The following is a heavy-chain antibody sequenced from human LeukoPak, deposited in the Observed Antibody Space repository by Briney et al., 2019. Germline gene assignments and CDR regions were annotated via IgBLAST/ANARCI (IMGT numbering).Heavy chain of an antibody. CDR1: GGSFSGCD. D-gene: IGHD2-2*01. CDR3: ARVSGALVV. CDR2: INHSGST. V-gene: IGHV4-34*01. J-gene: IGHJ4*02. Sequence: SETLSLTCAVYGGSFSGCDWSWIRRPPGKGPESIGQINHSGSTNYNTSLKSRVTISVDTSKNQFSLKLTSVTAADTAVYYCARVSGALVVCGQGTLVTVSS.